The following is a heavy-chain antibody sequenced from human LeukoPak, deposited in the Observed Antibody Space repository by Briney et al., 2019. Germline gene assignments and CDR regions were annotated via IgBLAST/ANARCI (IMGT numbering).Heavy chain of an antibody. CDR1: GFTFSSYE. D-gene: IGHD6-13*01. J-gene: IGHJ5*02. Sequence: GGSLRLSCAASGFTFSSYEMNWVRQAPGKGLGWVSYISSSGSTIYYADSVKGRFTISRDNAKNSLYLQMNSLRAEDTVVYYCARSSSWDNWFDPWGQGTLVTVSS. CDR3: ARSSSWDNWFDP. CDR2: ISSSGSTI. V-gene: IGHV3-48*03.